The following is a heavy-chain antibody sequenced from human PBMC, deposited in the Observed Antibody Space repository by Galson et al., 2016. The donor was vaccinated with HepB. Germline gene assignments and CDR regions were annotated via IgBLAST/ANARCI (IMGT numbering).Heavy chain of an antibody. CDR3: VGYGGNSV. Sequence: SLRLSCAASGFTFSSYWMHWVRQAPGKGLVWVSRINSDGSNTACADSVKGRFTISRDNSKNIVYLQMNSLRADDTAVYYCVGYGGNSVWGQGTLVTVSS. D-gene: IGHD4-23*01. CDR2: INSDGSNT. V-gene: IGHV3-74*01. CDR1: GFTFSSYW. J-gene: IGHJ4*02.